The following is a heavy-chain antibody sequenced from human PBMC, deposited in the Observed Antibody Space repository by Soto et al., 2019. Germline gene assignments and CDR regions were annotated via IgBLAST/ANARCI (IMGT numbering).Heavy chain of an antibody. CDR1: GYTFTNSD. V-gene: IGHV1-8*01. J-gene: IGHJ4*02. Sequence: ASVKVSCKAYGYTFTNSDINWVRQAPGQGLEWMGWMNPDSGHAAYAQKFQGRVTLTTSTSTSTVYMEMRSLGSEDTAVYYCARRPHCSGGICYYGLDNWGQGTLVTVS. D-gene: IGHD2-15*01. CDR3: ARRPHCSGGICYYGLDN. CDR2: MNPDSGHA.